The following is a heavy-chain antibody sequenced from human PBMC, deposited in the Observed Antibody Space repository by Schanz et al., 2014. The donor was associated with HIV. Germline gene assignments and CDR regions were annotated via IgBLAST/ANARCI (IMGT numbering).Heavy chain of an antibody. V-gene: IGHV1-46*01. D-gene: IGHD3-22*01. J-gene: IGHJ5*02. CDR2: INPSGGAT. CDR3: ARKWFKWLDP. Sequence: QVQLVQSGAEVKKPGASVKVSCKASGYTFTSYYMHWVRRAPGQGLEWMGIINPSGGATSYAQKFQGRVTMTRDTSTSTVYMELSRLRSEDTAVYFCARKWFKWLDPWGQGALVTVSS. CDR1: GYTFTSYY.